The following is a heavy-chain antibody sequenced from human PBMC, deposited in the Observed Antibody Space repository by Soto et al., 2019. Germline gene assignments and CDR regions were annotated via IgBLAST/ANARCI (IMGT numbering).Heavy chain of an antibody. V-gene: IGHV1-46*01. CDR3: ASPRTHYSSGWKDPGYYYYGMDV. CDR1: GYTFTSYY. Sequence: RASVKVSCKASGYTFTSYYMHWVRQAPGQGLEWMGIINPSGGSTSYAQKFQGRVTITADESTSTAYMELSSLRSEDTAVYYCASPRTHYSSGWKDPGYYYYGMDVWGQGTTVTVSS. J-gene: IGHJ6*02. CDR2: INPSGGST. D-gene: IGHD6-19*01.